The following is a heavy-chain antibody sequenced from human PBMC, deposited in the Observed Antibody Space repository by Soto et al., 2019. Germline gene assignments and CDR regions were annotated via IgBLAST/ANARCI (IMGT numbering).Heavy chain of an antibody. J-gene: IGHJ5*02. Sequence: PSETLSLTCAVSGYSISSGYYWGWIRQPPGKGLEWIGSIYHSGSTYYNPSLKSRVTISVDTSKNQFSLKLSSVTAADTAMYYCVKKFDDRRTTFWFDTWGQGTLVTVSS. CDR1: GYSISSGYY. CDR3: VKKFDDRRTTFWFDT. CDR2: IYHSGST. V-gene: IGHV4-38-2*01. D-gene: IGHD4-17*01.